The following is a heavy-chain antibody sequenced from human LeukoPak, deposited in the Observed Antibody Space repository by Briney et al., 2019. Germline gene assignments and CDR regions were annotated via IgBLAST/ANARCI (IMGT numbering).Heavy chain of an antibody. J-gene: IGHJ4*02. CDR1: GFTFSNYA. V-gene: IGHV3-48*01. CDR2: ISSSSNSI. CDR3: ARERANYFDY. Sequence: GGSLRLSCAASGFTFSNYAMNWVRQAPGKGLEWVSYISSSSNSIHYADSVKGRFTISRDNSKNTLYLQMNSLRAEDTAVYYCARERANYFDYWGQGTLVTVSS. D-gene: IGHD5-12*01.